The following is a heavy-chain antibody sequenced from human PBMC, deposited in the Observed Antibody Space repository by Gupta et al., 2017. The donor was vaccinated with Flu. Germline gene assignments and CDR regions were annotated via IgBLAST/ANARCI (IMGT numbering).Heavy chain of an antibody. Sequence: SRSYDWGWIGPPQGKGLEWIGTIYYSGSTYYHPSLRSRVTISVDTSRNQFSLSLSSVTAADTALYYCARLPHYLDRSVFDYWGQGTRVTVSS. J-gene: IGHJ4*02. V-gene: IGHV4-39*01. D-gene: IGHD3-22*01. CDR1: SRSYD. CDR2: IYYSGST. CDR3: ARLPHYLDRSVFDY.